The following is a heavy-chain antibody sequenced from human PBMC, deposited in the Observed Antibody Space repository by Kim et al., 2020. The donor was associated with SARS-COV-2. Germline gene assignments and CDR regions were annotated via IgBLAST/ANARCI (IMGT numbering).Heavy chain of an antibody. J-gene: IGHJ6*02. V-gene: IGHV3-9*01. D-gene: IGHD3-3*02. CDR1: GFTFNDHA. Sequence: GGSLRLSCIASGFTFNDHAMHWVRQAPGKGLEWVSGIMWNSDGIGYADSVKGRFTTSIDNAKNSLYLQMNSLRTEDTALYYCTKDVLAGGADVWGQGTA. CDR3: TKDVLAGGADV. CDR2: IMWNSDGI.